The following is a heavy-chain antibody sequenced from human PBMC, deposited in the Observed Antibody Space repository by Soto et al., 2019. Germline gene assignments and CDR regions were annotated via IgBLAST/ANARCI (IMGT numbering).Heavy chain of an antibody. Sequence: SETLSLTCAVYGGSFIGYYCIFIRHPPGKWLEWIVEINHSGSTNYNPSLKSRVTISVDTSKNQFSLKLSSVTAADTAVYYCARRDYSSAHWGQGTLVTVSS. CDR2: INHSGST. CDR3: ARRDYSSAH. V-gene: IGHV4-34*01. J-gene: IGHJ4*02. D-gene: IGHD6-19*01. CDR1: GGSFIGYY.